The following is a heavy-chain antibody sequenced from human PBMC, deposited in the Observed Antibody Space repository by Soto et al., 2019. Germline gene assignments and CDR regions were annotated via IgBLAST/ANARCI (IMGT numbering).Heavy chain of an antibody. CDR1: GGSMSNYY. CDR2: IYYSGNT. V-gene: IGHV4-59*01. CDR3: ARVGYSSSWFWYFDL. J-gene: IGHJ2*01. Sequence: SETLSLTCIVSGGSMSNYYWSWIRQPPGKGLEWIGYIYYSGNTKYNPSLKSRVTISKDTAKNQVSLKLSSVTAADTAVYYCARVGYSSSWFWYFDLWGRGTLVNVS. D-gene: IGHD6-13*01.